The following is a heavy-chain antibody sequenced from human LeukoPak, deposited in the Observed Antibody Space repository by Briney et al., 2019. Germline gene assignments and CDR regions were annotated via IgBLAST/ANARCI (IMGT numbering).Heavy chain of an antibody. V-gene: IGHV3-11*01. D-gene: IGHD2-8*01. CDR3: TSLLGYCTNDVCYNY. CDR2: ISSSGSTI. Sequence: GGSPRLSCAASGFTFSDYYMSWIRQAPGKGLEWVSYISSSGSTIYYADSVKGRFTISRDNAKSSLYLQMNSLRAEDTAVYYCTSLLGYCTNDVCYNYWGQGTLVTVSS. CDR1: GFTFSDYY. J-gene: IGHJ4*02.